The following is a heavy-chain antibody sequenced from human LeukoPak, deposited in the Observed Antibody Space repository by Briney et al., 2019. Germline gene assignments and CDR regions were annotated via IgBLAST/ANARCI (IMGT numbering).Heavy chain of an antibody. D-gene: IGHD3-10*01. V-gene: IGHV3-66*01. J-gene: IGHJ6*02. CDR2: IYSGGST. CDR3: ARDVRLLWFGELLSARGMDV. CDR1: GFTVSSNY. Sequence: GGSLRLSCAASGFTVSSNYMSWVRQAPGKGLEWVSVIYSGGSTYYADSVKGRFTISRDNSKNTLYLQMNSLRAEDTAVYYCARDVRLLWFGELLSARGMDVWGQGTTVTVSS.